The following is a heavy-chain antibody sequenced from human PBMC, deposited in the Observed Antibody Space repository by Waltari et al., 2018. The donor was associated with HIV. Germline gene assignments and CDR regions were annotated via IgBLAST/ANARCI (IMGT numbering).Heavy chain of an antibody. CDR3: ARDSTTRVRDLDY. V-gene: IGHV3-48*04. Sequence: EVQLVESGGGLVQPGGSLGLSCSASGSTFSSYSMNWVRQAPGKGLEGVAYISSSISTIYYADSVKGRFTISRDNAKNSVYLQMNSLRAEDTAVYYCARDSTTRVRDLDYWGQGTLVTVSS. J-gene: IGHJ4*02. D-gene: IGHD3-10*01. CDR1: GSTFSSYS. CDR2: ISSSISTI.